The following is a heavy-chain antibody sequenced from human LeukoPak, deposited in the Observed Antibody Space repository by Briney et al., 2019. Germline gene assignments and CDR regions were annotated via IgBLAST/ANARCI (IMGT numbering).Heavy chain of an antibody. CDR3: ARGNYYDSSPPAFDI. CDR2: IYHSGST. J-gene: IGHJ3*02. D-gene: IGHD3-22*01. CDR1: AGSFSGYY. Sequence: KTSETLSLTCAVYAGSFSGYYWSWIRQPPGKGLEWIGSIYHSGSTYYNPSLKSRVTISVDRSKNQFSLKLSSVTAADTAVYYCARGNYYDSSPPAFDIWGQGTMVTVSS. V-gene: IGHV4-34*01.